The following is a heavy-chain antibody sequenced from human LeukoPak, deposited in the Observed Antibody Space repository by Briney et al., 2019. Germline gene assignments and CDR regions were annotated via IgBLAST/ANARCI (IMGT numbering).Heavy chain of an antibody. D-gene: IGHD3-10*01. CDR1: GFTFSSYS. Sequence: GGSLRLSCAASGFTFSSYSMNWVRQAPGKGLEWVSSISSSSSYIYYADSVKGRFTISRDNAKNSLYLQMNSLRAEDTALYYCAKDGIYGSGSYNFDYWGQGTLVTVSS. CDR3: AKDGIYGSGSYNFDY. V-gene: IGHV3-21*04. J-gene: IGHJ4*02. CDR2: ISSSSSYI.